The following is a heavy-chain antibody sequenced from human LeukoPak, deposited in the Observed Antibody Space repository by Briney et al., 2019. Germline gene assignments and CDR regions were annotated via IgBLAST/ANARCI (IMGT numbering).Heavy chain of an antibody. Sequence: GGSLRLSCAASGFTFSSYGMHWVRQAPGKGLEWLAVIWYDGTNKNYADSVKGRFSISRDNSKNTLYLQMNSLRAEDTAVYYCARDWIQGSNYYYYGMEVWGQGTTVTVSS. V-gene: IGHV3-33*01. J-gene: IGHJ6*02. CDR3: ARDWIQGSNYYYYGMEV. D-gene: IGHD5-18*01. CDR1: GFTFSSYG. CDR2: IWYDGTNK.